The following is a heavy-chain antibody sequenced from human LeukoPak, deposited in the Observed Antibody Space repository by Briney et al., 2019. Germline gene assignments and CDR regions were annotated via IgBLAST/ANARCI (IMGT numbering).Heavy chain of an antibody. CDR2: IYTSGST. Sequence: SQTLSLTCTVSGGSLSSGSYYWRWIRQPAGKGLEWIGRIYTSGSTNYNPSLRSRVTISVDTSKNQFSLKLSSVTAADTAVYYCARSGHYYDSSGYYSYYFDYWGQGTLVTVSS. V-gene: IGHV4-61*02. CDR3: ARSGHYYDSSGYYSYYFDY. CDR1: GGSLSSGSYY. J-gene: IGHJ4*02. D-gene: IGHD3-22*01.